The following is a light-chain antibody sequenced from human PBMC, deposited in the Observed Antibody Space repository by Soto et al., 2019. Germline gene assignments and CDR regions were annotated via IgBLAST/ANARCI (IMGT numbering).Light chain of an antibody. Sequence: QSALTQPASVSGSPGQSITISCTGTSSDVGGYNYVSWYQHHPGKAPKLMIYEVGNRPSGVSNRFSGSKSGNTASLTISGPQAEDEADYYCSSYTGSSTPVFGGGTKLTVL. V-gene: IGLV2-14*01. CDR2: EVG. CDR3: SSYTGSSTPV. CDR1: SSDVGGYNY. J-gene: IGLJ3*02.